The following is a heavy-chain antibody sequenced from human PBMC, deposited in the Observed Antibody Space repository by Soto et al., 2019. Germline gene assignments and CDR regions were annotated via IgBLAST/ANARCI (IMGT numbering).Heavy chain of an antibody. V-gene: IGHV3-64*01. CDR2: ISSYGGST. CDR3: ARDPDSSGYYYFDY. Sequence: EVQLVESGGGLVQPGGSLRLSCAASGFTFSSYAMHWVRQAPGKGLEYVSAISSYGGSTYYANSVKGRFTISRDNSKNTLYLQMGSLRAKDMAVYDCARDPDSSGYYYFDYWGQGTLVTVSS. D-gene: IGHD3-22*01. J-gene: IGHJ4*02. CDR1: GFTFSSYA.